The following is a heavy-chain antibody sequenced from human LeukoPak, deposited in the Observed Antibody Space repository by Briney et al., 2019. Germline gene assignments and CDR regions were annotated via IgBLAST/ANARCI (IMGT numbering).Heavy chain of an antibody. D-gene: IGHD5-12*01. CDR3: ARSYDFSVYYYYMDV. CDR1: GYTFTGYY. J-gene: IGHJ6*03. CDR2: INPNSGGT. Sequence: ASVKVSCKASGYTFTGYYMHWVRQPPGQGLEWMGCINPNSGGTNYAQKFQGRVTMTRDTSISTAYMELSRLRSDDTAVYYCARSYDFSVYYYYMDVWGKGTTVTVSS. V-gene: IGHV1-2*02.